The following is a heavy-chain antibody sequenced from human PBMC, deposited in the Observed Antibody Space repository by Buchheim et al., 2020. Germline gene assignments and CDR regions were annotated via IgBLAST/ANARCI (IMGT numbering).Heavy chain of an antibody. CDR3: AVGGGSSRYVSYYYYGMDV. V-gene: IGHV1-8*01. J-gene: IGHJ6*02. CDR1: GYTFTSYD. D-gene: IGHD2-15*01. CDR2: MNPNSGNT. Sequence: QVQLVRSGAEVKKPGASVKVSCKASGYTFTSYDINWVRQATGQGLEWMGWMNPNSGNTGYAQKFQGRVTMTRNTSISTAYMELSSLRSEDTAVYYCAVGGGSSRYVSYYYYGMDVWGQGTT.